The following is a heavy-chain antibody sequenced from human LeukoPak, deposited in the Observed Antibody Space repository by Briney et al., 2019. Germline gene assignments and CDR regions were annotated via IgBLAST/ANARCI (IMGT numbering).Heavy chain of an antibody. J-gene: IGHJ4*02. V-gene: IGHV3-53*01. CDR2: LYSGGTT. Sequence: GGSLRLSCGASGFIVSSSYMSWVRQAPGKGLEWVSVLYSGGTTHYGDSVKGRFTISRDNSKNTLFLQMNSLRAEDTAVYYCARGHIAVAGHYGAGPSDYWGQGTLVTVS. D-gene: IGHD6-19*01. CDR3: ARGHIAVAGHYGAGPSDY. CDR1: GFIVSSSY.